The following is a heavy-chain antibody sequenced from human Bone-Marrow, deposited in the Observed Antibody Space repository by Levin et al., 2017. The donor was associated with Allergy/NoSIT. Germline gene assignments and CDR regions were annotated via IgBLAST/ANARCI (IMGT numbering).Heavy chain of an antibody. D-gene: IGHD1/OR15-1a*01. Sequence: SCAVSGASISSRNWWNWVRQTPGGGLEWIGEIFHSGIANYNPSLKSRILISVDKSKNHFSLNLKSVTAADTALYYCTRRNSSWATFTFDIWGHGTMVTVS. CDR2: IFHSGIA. V-gene: IGHV4-4*02. J-gene: IGHJ3*02. CDR3: TRRNSSWATFTFDI. CDR1: GASISSRNW.